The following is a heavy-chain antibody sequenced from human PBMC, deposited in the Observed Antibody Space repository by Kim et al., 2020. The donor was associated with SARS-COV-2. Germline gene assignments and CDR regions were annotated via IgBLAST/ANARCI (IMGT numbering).Heavy chain of an antibody. V-gene: IGHV3-30-3*01. Sequence: GGSLRLSCAASGFTFSSYAMHWVRQAPGKGLEWVAVISYDGSNKYYADSVKGRFTISRDNSKNTLYLQMNSLRAEDTAVYYCARSYGKINNSYFDYWGQG. CDR1: GFTFSSYA. CDR2: ISYDGSNK. J-gene: IGHJ4*02. D-gene: IGHD1-1*01. CDR3: ARSYGKINNSYFDY.